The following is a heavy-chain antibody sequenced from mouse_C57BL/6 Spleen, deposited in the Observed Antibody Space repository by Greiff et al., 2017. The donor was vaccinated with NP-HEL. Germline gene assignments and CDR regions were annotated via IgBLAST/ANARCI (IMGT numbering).Heavy chain of an antibody. D-gene: IGHD1-1*01. CDR2: INSDGGST. Sequence: EVMLVESGGGLVQPGESLKLSCESNEYEFPSHDMSWVRKTPEKRLELVAAINSDGGSTYYPDTMERRFIISRDNTKKTLYLQMSSLRSEDTALYYCARRPTTVVARSYWYFDVWGTGTTVTVSS. J-gene: IGHJ1*03. CDR1: EYEFPSHD. CDR3: ARRPTTVVARSYWYFDV. V-gene: IGHV5-2*01.